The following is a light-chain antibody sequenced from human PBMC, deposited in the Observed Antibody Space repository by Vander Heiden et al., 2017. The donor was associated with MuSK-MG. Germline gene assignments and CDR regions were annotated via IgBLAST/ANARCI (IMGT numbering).Light chain of an antibody. CDR3: QQSDRTVLT. Sequence: DIQMTQSPSSLSASVGDRVTITCRASQSISSYLNWYQQKPGKAPKLLIYAASSLQSGVPSRFSGSGSGTDFTLTISSLQPEDFATYYCQQSDRTVLTFGGGTKVEIK. V-gene: IGKV1-39*01. CDR1: QSISSY. CDR2: AAS. J-gene: IGKJ4*01.